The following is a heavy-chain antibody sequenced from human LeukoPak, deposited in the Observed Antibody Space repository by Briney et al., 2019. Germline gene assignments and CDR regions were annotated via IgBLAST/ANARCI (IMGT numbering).Heavy chain of an antibody. V-gene: IGHV1-18*01. CDR3: ARDRVAVAEVVGFDP. D-gene: IGHD6-19*01. CDR2: ISAYNGNT. J-gene: IGHJ5*02. Sequence: ASVKVSCKASGYTFTSYGISWVRQAPGQGLEWMGWISAYNGNTNYAQKLQGRVTMTTDTSTSTAYMELRSLRSDDTAVYYCARDRVAVAEVVGFDPWGQGTLVTVSS. CDR1: GYTFTSYG.